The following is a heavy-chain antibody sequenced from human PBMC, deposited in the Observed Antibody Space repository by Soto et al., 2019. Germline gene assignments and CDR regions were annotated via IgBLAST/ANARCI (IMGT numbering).Heavy chain of an antibody. J-gene: IGHJ4*02. CDR2: IYYSGST. CDR1: GGSISSGGYY. V-gene: IGHV4-31*03. Sequence: QVQLQESGPGLVKPSQTLSLTCTVSGGSISSGGYYWSWIRQHPGKGLEWIGYIYYSGSTYYNPSLKSRVTISVDTYKNLSLLKLSAVEAADTAVDYCARVSNQPAPDYWGQGTLVTVSS. D-gene: IGHD2-2*01. CDR3: ARVSNQPAPDY.